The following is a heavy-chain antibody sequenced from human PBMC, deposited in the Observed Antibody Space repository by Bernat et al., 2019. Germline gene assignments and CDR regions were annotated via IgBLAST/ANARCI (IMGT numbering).Heavy chain of an antibody. CDR3: AKDLIAARSYYYGMDV. D-gene: IGHD6-6*01. V-gene: IGHV3-66*01. Sequence: EVQLVESGGGLVQPGGSLRLSCAASGFTVSSNYMSWVRQAPGKGLEWVSVIYSGGSTYYADSVKGRFTISRDNSKNTLYLQMNSLRAEDTAVYYCAKDLIAARSYYYGMDVWGQGTTVTVSS. J-gene: IGHJ6*02. CDR2: IYSGGST. CDR1: GFTVSSNY.